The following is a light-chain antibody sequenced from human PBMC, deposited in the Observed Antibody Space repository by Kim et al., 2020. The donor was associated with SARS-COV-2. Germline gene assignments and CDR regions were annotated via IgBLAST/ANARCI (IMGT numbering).Light chain of an antibody. V-gene: IGKV4-1*01. CDR3: QQYYSTPPS. Sequence: MPTPNVKSSHTVLDTSTNNNFLAWYQQNPGQAPRLLIYGASIRESGVSDRFSGSGSETDFTLTISSLQAEDVAVYYCQQYYSTPPSFGQGTKLEI. J-gene: IGKJ2*03. CDR2: GAS. CDR1: HTVLDTSTNNNF.